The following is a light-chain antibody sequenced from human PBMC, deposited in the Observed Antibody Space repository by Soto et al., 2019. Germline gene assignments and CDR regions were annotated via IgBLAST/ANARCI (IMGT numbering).Light chain of an antibody. Sequence: EIVLTQSPATLSLSPGERATLSCRASQSVSSYLAWYQQKPGQAPRLLISDASNRATGIPVRFSGSGSGTDFTLTISSLEPEDFAVDYCQQRVNLPSITFGQGTRLEIK. CDR3: QQRVNLPSIT. J-gene: IGKJ5*01. CDR2: DAS. CDR1: QSVSSY. V-gene: IGKV3-11*01.